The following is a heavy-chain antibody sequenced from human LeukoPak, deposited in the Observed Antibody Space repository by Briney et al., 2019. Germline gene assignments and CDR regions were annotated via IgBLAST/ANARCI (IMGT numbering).Heavy chain of an antibody. Sequence: SVKVSCTASGGTFSTYAISWVRQAPGQGLEWMGGIIPIFGTPNYAQKFQGRVTITAAESTNTAYMELSNLRSEDTAVYYCARGVRKAAASFDYWGQGTLVTVSS. V-gene: IGHV1-69*13. D-gene: IGHD2-2*01. CDR1: GGTFSTYA. CDR3: ARGVRKAAASFDY. J-gene: IGHJ4*02. CDR2: IIPIFGTP.